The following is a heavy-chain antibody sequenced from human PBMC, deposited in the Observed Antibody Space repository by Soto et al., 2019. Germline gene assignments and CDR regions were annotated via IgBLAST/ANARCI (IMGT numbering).Heavy chain of an antibody. CDR2: ISGSGGST. Sequence: EAQLLESGGGLVQPGGSLRLSCAASGFTFSSYAMSWVRQAPGKGLEWVSAISGSGGSTYYADSVKGRFTISRDNSKNTLYLQMNSLRAEDTAVYYCAKDQSYYGSGSFGCFDYWGQGTLVTVSS. D-gene: IGHD3-10*01. J-gene: IGHJ4*02. CDR3: AKDQSYYGSGSFGCFDY. CDR1: GFTFSSYA. V-gene: IGHV3-23*01.